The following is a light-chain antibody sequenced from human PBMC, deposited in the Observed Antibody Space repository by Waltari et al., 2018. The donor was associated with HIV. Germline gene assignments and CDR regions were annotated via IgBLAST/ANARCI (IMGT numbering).Light chain of an antibody. V-gene: IGLV2-14*01. J-gene: IGLJ3*02. CDR1: GSDLSSYDY. Sequence: QSALTQPASVSGSPGQSITVSCSGSGSDLSSYDYASWFQQHPDKTPKLLIFQVNNRPSVISSRFSASKSGRTASLTFSGLRPDDDADYFCCAYTSRGTWVFGGVTRVTVL. CDR2: QVN. CDR3: CAYTSRGTWV.